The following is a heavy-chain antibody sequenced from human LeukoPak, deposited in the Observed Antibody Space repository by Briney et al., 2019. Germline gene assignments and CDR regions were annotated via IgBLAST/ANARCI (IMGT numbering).Heavy chain of an antibody. CDR3: ARPFSGSYYSGGFDI. J-gene: IGHJ3*02. CDR2: IYPDDSDT. D-gene: IGHD1-26*01. V-gene: IGHV5-51*03. Sequence: GEPLKISCKASGYSFTSYWIAWVRQMPGKGLESMGIIYPDDSDTKCSPSFQGQVTISADKSISTAYLQWSSLKASDTAMYYCARPFSGSYYSGGFDIWGQGTMVTVSS. CDR1: GYSFTSYW.